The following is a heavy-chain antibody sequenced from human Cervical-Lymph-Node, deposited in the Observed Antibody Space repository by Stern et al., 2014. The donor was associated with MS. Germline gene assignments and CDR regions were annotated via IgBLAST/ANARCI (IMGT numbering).Heavy chain of an antibody. D-gene: IGHD3-10*01. CDR2: IHQDGSDK. CDR3: ARVGSRFPLEY. J-gene: IGHJ4*02. Sequence: EVQLVESGGGLVQPGGSLRLSCAASGFTFSSNWMSWVRQAPGKGLAWVANIHQDGSDKYYLDSVNGRFTISRDNAKNSLHLQMHSLRAEDTAVYYCARVGSRFPLEYWGQGTLVTVSS. CDR1: GFTFSSNW. V-gene: IGHV3-7*01.